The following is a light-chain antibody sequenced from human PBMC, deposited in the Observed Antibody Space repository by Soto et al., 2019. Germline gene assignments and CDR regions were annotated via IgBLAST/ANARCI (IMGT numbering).Light chain of an antibody. CDR1: NIGSKS. V-gene: IGLV3-21*04. CDR3: QVWDISSNHVI. Sequence: SYELTQPPSVSVAPGKTAGITCGGNNIGSKSVHWYQQKAGQAPILAMYYDSDRPSGIPERFSGSNSGNTATLTISTVEAGDEADYYCQVWDISSNHVIFGGGTKLTVL. J-gene: IGLJ2*01. CDR2: YDS.